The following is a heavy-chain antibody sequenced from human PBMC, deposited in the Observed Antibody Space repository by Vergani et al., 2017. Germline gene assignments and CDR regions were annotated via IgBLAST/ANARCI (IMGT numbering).Heavy chain of an antibody. CDR2: VYFTGST. CDR1: GVSINSRYY. CDR3: ARAGFSTNVYGQSCYLDY. D-gene: IGHD5/OR15-5a*01. J-gene: IGHJ4*02. Sequence: QVQLQESGPGLVKSSQTLSLTCRVSGVSINSRYYWTWVRQPAGKGLQWLGRVYFTGSTNYNPSLRSRLSLSIDTSLNEFSLKLHSVSADDSAMYFCARAGFSTNVYGQSCYLDYWGQGIPVTVSS. V-gene: IGHV4-4*07.